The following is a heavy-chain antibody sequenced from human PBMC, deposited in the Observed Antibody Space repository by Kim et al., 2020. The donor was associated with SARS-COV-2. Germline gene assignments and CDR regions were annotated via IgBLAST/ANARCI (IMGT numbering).Heavy chain of an antibody. CDR2: IYYSGST. V-gene: IGHV4-59*01. CDR1: GGSISSYY. J-gene: IGHJ6*02. CDR3: AREVIDFWSGFYYYYGMDV. D-gene: IGHD3-3*01. Sequence: SETLSLTCTVSGGSISSYYWSWIRQPPGKGLEWIGYIYYSGSTNYNPSLKSRVTISVDTSKNQFSLKLSSVTAADTAVYYCAREVIDFWSGFYYYYGMDVWGQGTTVTVSS.